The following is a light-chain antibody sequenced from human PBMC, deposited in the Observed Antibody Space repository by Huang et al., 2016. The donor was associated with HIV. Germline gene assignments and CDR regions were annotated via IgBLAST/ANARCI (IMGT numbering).Light chain of an antibody. J-gene: IGKJ4*01. V-gene: IGKV1-5*03. Sequence: DIQMTQSPSTLSASIGDRVTITCRASQSLSSWLAWYQQKPGKAPKLLVYKASSLESGVPSRFGGSGSGTEFTLTISNLQPDDFATYYCQQYNTYPLTFGGGTKVEIK. CDR3: QQYNTYPLT. CDR2: KAS. CDR1: QSLSSW.